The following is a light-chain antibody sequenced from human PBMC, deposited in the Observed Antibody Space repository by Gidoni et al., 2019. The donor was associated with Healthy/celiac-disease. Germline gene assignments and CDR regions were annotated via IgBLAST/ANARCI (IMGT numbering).Light chain of an antibody. Sequence: AIRMTLSPSSFSASTGDRVTITCRSSQGSSSYLAWSQQKPGKAPKHLIYATSTLQSGVPSRFSGSGSGTDFTLTISCLQYEDFATYYCQQYYSYPLTFGPGTKVDIK. CDR3: QQYYSYPLT. J-gene: IGKJ3*01. V-gene: IGKV1-8*01. CDR1: QGSSSY. CDR2: ATS.